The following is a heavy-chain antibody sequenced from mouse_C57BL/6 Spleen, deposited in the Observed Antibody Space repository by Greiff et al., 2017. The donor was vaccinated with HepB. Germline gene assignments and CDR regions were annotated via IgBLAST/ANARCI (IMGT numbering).Heavy chain of an antibody. V-gene: IGHV2-9*01. D-gene: IGHD1-1*01. CDR2: IWGGGST. Sequence: VQLVESGPGLVAPSQSLSITCTVSGFSLTSYGVDWVRQPPGKGLEWLGVIWGGGSTNYNSALMSRLSISKDNSKSQVFLKMNRLQTDDTAMYYCAITTVVAEGYYYAMDYWGQGTSVTVSS. J-gene: IGHJ4*01. CDR1: GFSLTSYG. CDR3: AITTVVAEGYYYAMDY.